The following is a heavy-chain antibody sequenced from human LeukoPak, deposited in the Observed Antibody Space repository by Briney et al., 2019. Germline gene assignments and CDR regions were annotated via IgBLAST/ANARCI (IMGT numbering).Heavy chain of an antibody. J-gene: IGHJ3*02. V-gene: IGHV1-69*01. CDR2: IIPIFGTA. CDR1: GGTFSSYA. CDR3: ATVFWSGYYSDAFDI. Sequence: ASVKVSCKASGGTFSSYAISWVRQAPGQGLEWMGGIIPIFGTANYAQKFQGRVTITADESTSTAYMELSSLRSEDTAVYYCATVFWSGYYSDAFDIWGQGTMVTVSS. D-gene: IGHD3-3*01.